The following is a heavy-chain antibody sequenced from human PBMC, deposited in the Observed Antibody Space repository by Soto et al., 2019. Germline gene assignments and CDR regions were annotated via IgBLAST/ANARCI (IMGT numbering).Heavy chain of an antibody. J-gene: IGHJ4*02. V-gene: IGHV3-33*01. CDR1: GFSFSVYG. CDR2: IWYDASKQ. D-gene: IGHD2-15*01. Sequence: PGGSLRPPCETSGFSFSVYGMHWVRQAPGKGLEWVAVIWYDASKQFYAASVEGRFTISRDNSKAILYLQMNSLRAEDTAVYYCAAWAEGATEVHWGQGTLVTAPQ. CDR3: AAWAEGATEVH.